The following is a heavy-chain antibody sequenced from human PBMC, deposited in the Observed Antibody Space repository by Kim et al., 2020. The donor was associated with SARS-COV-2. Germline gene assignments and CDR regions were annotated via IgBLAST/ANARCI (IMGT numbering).Heavy chain of an antibody. CDR2: IYYSGST. CDR1: GGSISSSSYY. D-gene: IGHD6-19*01. V-gene: IGHV4-39*01. Sequence: SETLSLTCTVSGGSISSSSYYWGWIRQPPGKGLEWIGSIYYSGSTYYNPSLKSRVTISVDTSKNQFSLKLSSVTAADTAVYYCARQAIGGGWYEVYPSQYYFDYWGQGTLVTVSS. J-gene: IGHJ4*02. CDR3: ARQAIGGGWYEVYPSQYYFDY.